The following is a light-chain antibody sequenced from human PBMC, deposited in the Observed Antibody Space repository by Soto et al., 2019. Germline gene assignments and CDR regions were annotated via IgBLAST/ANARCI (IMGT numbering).Light chain of an antibody. J-gene: IGKJ1*01. CDR2: AAS. Sequence: IQMTQSPSSLSASVGDRVTITWRASQNINTYLNWYQQKAGQAPNVLIYAASTLQSGVPSRFSGSGSGTDFTLTITSLQPEDFATYYCQQSYSTPRTFGQGTKVDIK. V-gene: IGKV1-39*01. CDR3: QQSYSTPRT. CDR1: QNINTY.